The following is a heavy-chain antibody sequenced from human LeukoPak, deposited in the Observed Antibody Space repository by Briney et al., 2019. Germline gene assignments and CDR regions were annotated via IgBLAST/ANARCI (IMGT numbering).Heavy chain of an antibody. CDR1: EFTFSNYA. CDR3: AKDRLYSSSPFDY. D-gene: IGHD6-13*01. CDR2: ISGSGGST. J-gene: IGHJ4*02. V-gene: IGHV3-23*01. Sequence: GGSLRLSCAASEFTFSNYAMSWVRQAPGKGLEWVSAISGSGGSTYYADSVKGRFTISRDKSKNTLYLQMNSLRAEDTAVYYCAKDRLYSSSPFDYWGQGTLVTVSS.